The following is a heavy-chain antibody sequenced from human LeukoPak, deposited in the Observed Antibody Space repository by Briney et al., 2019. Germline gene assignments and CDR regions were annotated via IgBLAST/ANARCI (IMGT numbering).Heavy chain of an antibody. D-gene: IGHD2-2*01. CDR3: ARDGDIVVVPAATRGYYYYGMDV. Sequence: GVSLRLSCAASGFTFSSYWMSWVRQAPGKGLEWVANIKQDGSEKYYVDSVKGRFTISRDNAKNSLYLQMNSLRAEDTAVYYCARDGDIVVVPAATRGYYYYGMDVWGQGTTVTVSS. V-gene: IGHV3-7*01. J-gene: IGHJ6*02. CDR1: GFTFSSYW. CDR2: IKQDGSEK.